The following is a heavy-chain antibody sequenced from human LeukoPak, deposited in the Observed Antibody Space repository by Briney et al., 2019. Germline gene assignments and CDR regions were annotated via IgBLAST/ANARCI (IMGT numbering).Heavy chain of an antibody. Sequence: SETLSLACAVYGGSFSGYYWSWIRQPPGKGLEWIGEINHSGSTNYNPSLKSRVTISVDTSKNQFSLKLSSVTAADTAVYYCARAIRLYGDYSFDPWGQGTLVTVSS. CDR1: GGSFSGYY. D-gene: IGHD4-17*01. CDR2: INHSGST. J-gene: IGHJ5*02. CDR3: ARAIRLYGDYSFDP. V-gene: IGHV4-34*01.